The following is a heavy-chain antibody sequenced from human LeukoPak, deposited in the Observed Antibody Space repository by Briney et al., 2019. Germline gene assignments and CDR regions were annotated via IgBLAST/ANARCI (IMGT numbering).Heavy chain of an antibody. V-gene: IGHV1-18*01. Sequence: ASVKVSCKASGYTFTSYGISWVRQAPGQRLEWMGWISAYNGNTNYAQKLQGRVTMTTDTSTSTAYMELRSLRSDDTAVYYCASGYSTLTDYGMDVWGQGTTVTVSS. CDR2: ISAYNGNT. J-gene: IGHJ6*02. CDR3: ASGYSTLTDYGMDV. D-gene: IGHD6-13*01. CDR1: GYTFTSYG.